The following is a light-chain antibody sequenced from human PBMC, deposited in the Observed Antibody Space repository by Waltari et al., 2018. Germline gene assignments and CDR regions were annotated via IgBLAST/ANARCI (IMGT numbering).Light chain of an antibody. CDR2: DAS. CDR3: QQSYSTLLT. Sequence: DIQMTQSPSSLSASVGDRVTITCRASQSISSYLNWYQQKPGQAPKLLIYDASRLQSGVPSRFSGSGSGTDFTLTISSLQPEDFATYYCQQSYSTLLTFGGGTKVEIK. J-gene: IGKJ4*01. CDR1: QSISSY. V-gene: IGKV1-39*01.